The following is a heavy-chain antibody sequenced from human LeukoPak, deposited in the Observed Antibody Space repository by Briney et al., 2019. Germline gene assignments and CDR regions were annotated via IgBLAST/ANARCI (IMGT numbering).Heavy chain of an antibody. D-gene: IGHD2-8*01. Sequence: PGGSLRLSCAASGFTFSSYGMHWVRQAPGKGLEWVAFIRYDGSNKYYADSVKGRFAISRDNSNSTLYLQMNSLRAEYTAVYYCAKGVYGAFDIWGQGTMVTVSS. CDR2: IRYDGSNK. CDR3: AKGVYGAFDI. J-gene: IGHJ3*02. CDR1: GFTFSSYG. V-gene: IGHV3-30*02.